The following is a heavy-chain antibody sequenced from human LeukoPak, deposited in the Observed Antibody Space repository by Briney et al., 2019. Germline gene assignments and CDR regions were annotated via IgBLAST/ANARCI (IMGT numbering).Heavy chain of an antibody. V-gene: IGHV3-23*01. CDR2: ISNSGVST. Sequence: GGSLRLSCAASGFTFTSYAMTWVRQAPGKGLEWVSSISNSGVSTYHADSVKGRFTISRDNSKNTLYLQMNSLRAEDTAVYCCAVNWNVDHWGQGTLVTVSS. CDR3: AVNWNVDH. J-gene: IGHJ4*02. CDR1: GFTFTSYA. D-gene: IGHD1-1*01.